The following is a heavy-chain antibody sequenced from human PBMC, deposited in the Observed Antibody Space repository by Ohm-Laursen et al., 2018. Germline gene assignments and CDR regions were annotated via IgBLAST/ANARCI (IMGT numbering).Heavy chain of an antibody. J-gene: IGHJ3*02. D-gene: IGHD1-26*01. CDR1: GYTFTVFG. V-gene: IGHV1-18*01. Sequence: SSVKVSCKASGYTFTVFGISWVRQAPEQGLEWIGWISANNGNTNYAQKFQGRVTMATDTSTSTAYMELRSLRSDDTAVYYCARDSVRIVIPNDALDIWGQGTMVTVS. CDR2: ISANNGNT. CDR3: ARDSVRIVIPNDALDI.